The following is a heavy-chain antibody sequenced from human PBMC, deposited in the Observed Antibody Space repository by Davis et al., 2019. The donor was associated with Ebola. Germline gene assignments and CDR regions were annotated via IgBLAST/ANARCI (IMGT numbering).Heavy chain of an antibody. J-gene: IGHJ4*02. CDR1: GGSISSGDYY. V-gene: IGHV4-61*03. CDR2: IYYSGST. D-gene: IGHD4-11*01. CDR3: ARLHEGD. Sequence: SETLSLTCTVSGGSISSGDYYWSWIRQPPGKGLEWIGYIYYSGSTNYNPSLKSRVTISVDTSKNHFSLKLSSLTAADTAIYYCARLHEGDWGQGMLVTVSS.